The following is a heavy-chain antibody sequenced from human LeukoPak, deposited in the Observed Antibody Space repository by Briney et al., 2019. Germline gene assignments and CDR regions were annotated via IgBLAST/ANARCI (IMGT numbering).Heavy chain of an antibody. CDR3: GRDVGYGYAMDS. CDR2: ISHGSTRI. Sequence: PGGSLRLSCAASGFTFSSYSFNWVRQAPGKGLEWISYISHGSTRIFYADFVEGLFTVSRDDAKNALYLQMNSLRVEDTAVYYCGRDVGYGYAMDSWGQGTLVTVSS. CDR1: GFTFSSYS. D-gene: IGHD5-18*01. V-gene: IGHV3-48*01. J-gene: IGHJ4*02.